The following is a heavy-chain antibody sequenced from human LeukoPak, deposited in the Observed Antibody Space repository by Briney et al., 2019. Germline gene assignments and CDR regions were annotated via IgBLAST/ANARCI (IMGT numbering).Heavy chain of an antibody. CDR2: IYYSGST. CDR3: ARVPYSSGWPNWFDP. Sequence: SETLSLTCTVSGGSISSGDYYWSWIRQPPGKGLEWIGYIYYSGSTYYNSSLKSRVTISVDTSKNQFSLKLSSVTAADTAVYYCARVPYSSGWPNWFDPWGQGTLVTVSS. J-gene: IGHJ5*02. V-gene: IGHV4-30-4*01. D-gene: IGHD6-19*01. CDR1: GGSISSGDYY.